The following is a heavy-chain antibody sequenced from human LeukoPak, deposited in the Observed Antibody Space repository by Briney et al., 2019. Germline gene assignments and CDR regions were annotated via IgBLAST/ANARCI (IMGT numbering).Heavy chain of an antibody. Sequence: HPGGSLRLSCAASGFTFSSYGMSWVRQAPGKGLEWVSFLYGGGGSTYYADSVKGRFTISRDNSKNTLYLQMNSLRAEDTAIYYCAKDLWWFGEFPNAFENWGQGTMVTGPS. V-gene: IGHV3-23*01. J-gene: IGHJ3*02. CDR1: GFTFSSYG. CDR3: AKDLWWFGEFPNAFEN. D-gene: IGHD3-10*01. CDR2: LYGGGGST.